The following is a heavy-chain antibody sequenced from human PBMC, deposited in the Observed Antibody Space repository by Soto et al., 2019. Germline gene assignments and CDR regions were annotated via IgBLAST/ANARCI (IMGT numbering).Heavy chain of an antibody. V-gene: IGHV3-21*01. D-gene: IGHD5-18*01. CDR2: ISSSSSYI. Sequence: EVQLVESGGGLVKPGGSLRLSCAASGFTFSSYSMNWVRQAPGKGLEWVSSISSSSSYIYYADSVKGRFTISRDNAKNSLYLQLNSLRAEDTAVYYCALGAPDTAMVTSGYYYGMDVWGQGTTVTVSS. J-gene: IGHJ6*02. CDR3: ALGAPDTAMVTSGYYYGMDV. CDR1: GFTFSSYS.